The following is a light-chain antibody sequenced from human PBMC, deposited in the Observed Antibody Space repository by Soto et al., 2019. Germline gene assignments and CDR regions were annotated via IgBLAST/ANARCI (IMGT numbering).Light chain of an antibody. CDR2: EVS. CDR3: SSFTSITTYV. CDR1: SSDVGSYNY. V-gene: IGLV2-14*01. Sequence: QSLLTQPASVSGSPGQSITISCTGTSSDVGSYNYVSWYQHHPGKAPKLMISEVSNRPSGVSNRFSGSKSGNTASLTISGLQTEDEADYYCSSFTSITTYVLGNGTKVTVL. J-gene: IGLJ1*01.